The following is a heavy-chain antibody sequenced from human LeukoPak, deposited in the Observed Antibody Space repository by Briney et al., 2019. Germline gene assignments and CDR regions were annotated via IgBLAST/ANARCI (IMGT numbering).Heavy chain of an antibody. CDR1: GGSISSSSYY. D-gene: IGHD2-15*01. V-gene: IGHV4-30-2*01. CDR2: IYHSGST. J-gene: IGHJ4*02. Sequence: SETLSLTCTVSGGSISSSSYYWSWIRQPPGKGLEWIGYIYHSGSTYYNPSLKSRVTISVDTSKNQFSLKLSSVTAADTAVYYCASHVDCSGGSCYDYWGQGTLVTVSS. CDR3: ASHVDCSGGSCYDY.